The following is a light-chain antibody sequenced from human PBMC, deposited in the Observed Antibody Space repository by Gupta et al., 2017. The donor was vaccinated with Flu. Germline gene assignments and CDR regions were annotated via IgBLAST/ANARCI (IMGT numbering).Light chain of an antibody. CDR1: QKVKNNW. Sequence: ATSGVSPGESGTTSCGARQKVKNNWLEWYQKKPGQAPRLLIYGASSRDNGVPDRFSGSGYGTEVTLTISRREHEDFAVYYCQQDRSTLCTFGQGTXVEIK. V-gene: IGKV3-20*01. J-gene: IGKJ1*01. CDR3: QQDRSTLCT. CDR2: GAS.